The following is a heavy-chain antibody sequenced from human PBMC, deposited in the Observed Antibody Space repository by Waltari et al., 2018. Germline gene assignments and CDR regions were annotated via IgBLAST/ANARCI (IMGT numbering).Heavy chain of an antibody. D-gene: IGHD3-10*01. Sequence: QVQLVQSGAAVMKPGASVKVSCKASGYTFTGYYMHWVRQAPGEGLERRGGLNPNRGGNNSAQKYQGRVTRTRDTSISTAYMELSRLRSDDTAVYYCARTSLYYYGSGSEYWGQGTLVTVSS. CDR1: GYTFTGYY. CDR3: ARTSLYYYGSGSEY. V-gene: IGHV1-2*02. CDR2: LNPNRGGN. J-gene: IGHJ4*02.